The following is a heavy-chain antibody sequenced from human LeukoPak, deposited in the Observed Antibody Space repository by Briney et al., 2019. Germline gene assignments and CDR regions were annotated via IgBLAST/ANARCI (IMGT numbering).Heavy chain of an antibody. D-gene: IGHD1-1*01. Sequence: GGSLRLSWSASGFTFSSYAMLWVRQAPGKGLEYVSVISSNGGSTYYADSVKGRFTISRDNSKNTLYLQMSSLRAEDTALYYCVKDLQRGGGYWGQGTLVTVSS. CDR2: ISSNGGST. J-gene: IGHJ4*02. V-gene: IGHV3-64D*09. CDR3: VKDLQRGGGY. CDR1: GFTFSSYA.